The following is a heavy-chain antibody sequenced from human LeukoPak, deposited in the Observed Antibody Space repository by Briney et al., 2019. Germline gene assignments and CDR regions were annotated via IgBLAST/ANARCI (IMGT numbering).Heavy chain of an antibody. D-gene: IGHD1-7*01. CDR2: IVVGSGNT. V-gene: IGHV1-58*02. J-gene: IGHJ4*02. Sequence: SVKVSCKASGFTFTSSAMQWVRQARGQRLEWIGWIVVGSGNTNYAQKFQERVTITRDMSTSTAYMELSSLRSEDTAIYYCARANNWNYALGYWGQGTLVTVSS. CDR1: GFTFTSSA. CDR3: ARANNWNYALGY.